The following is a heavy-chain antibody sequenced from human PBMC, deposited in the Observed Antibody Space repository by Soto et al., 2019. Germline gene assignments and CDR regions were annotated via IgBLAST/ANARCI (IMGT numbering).Heavy chain of an antibody. CDR3: TRVGGSVSGMDV. Sequence: EVQLVESGGGLVQPGGSLRLSCAASGFTFSIYWMHWVRQAPGKGPVWVSRIDNAGSSARYADSVKGRFTISRDNAKNTVHLQMNSLRADDTAVSHGTRVGGSVSGMDVWGQGTTVTVSS. J-gene: IGHJ6*02. D-gene: IGHD1-26*01. CDR1: GFTFSIYW. V-gene: IGHV3-74*01. CDR2: IDNAGSSA.